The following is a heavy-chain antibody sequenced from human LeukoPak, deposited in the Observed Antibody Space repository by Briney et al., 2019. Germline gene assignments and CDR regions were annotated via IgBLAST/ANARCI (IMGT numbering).Heavy chain of an antibody. J-gene: IGHJ4*02. CDR3: TTVTLRPVGL. V-gene: IGHV3-15*05. CDR2: IKSKSDGGTT. D-gene: IGHD3-10*01. CDR1: GFSFSRAW. Sequence: GGSLRLSGAGSGFSFSRAWMSWVRQAPGKGLEWVGRIKSKSDGGTTDYAAPVKGRFTISRDDSKNTLFLQVNSLKIEDTAVYYCTTVTLRPVGLWGQGTLVTVSS.